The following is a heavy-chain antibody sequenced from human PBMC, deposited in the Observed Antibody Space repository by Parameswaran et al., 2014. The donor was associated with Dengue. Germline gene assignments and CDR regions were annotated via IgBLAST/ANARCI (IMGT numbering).Heavy chain of an antibody. D-gene: IGHD2-2*01. CDR3: ARLQGETPDIVVVPAAMGMDV. Sequence: PGKGLEWIGYIYYSGSTNYNPSLKSRVTISVDTSKNQFSLKLSSVTAADTAVYYCARLQGETPDIVVVPAAMGMDVWGQGTTVTVSS. J-gene: IGHJ6*02. CDR2: IYYSGST. V-gene: IGHV4-59*13.